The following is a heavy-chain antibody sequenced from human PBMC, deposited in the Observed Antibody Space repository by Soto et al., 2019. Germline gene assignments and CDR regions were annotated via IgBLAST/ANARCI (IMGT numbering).Heavy chain of an antibody. CDR2: IYGSGRGI. D-gene: IGHD2-21*01. CDR1: GLPHSNFA. J-gene: IGHJ4*02. CDR3: AKDAVYNDGLWLMDH. Sequence: VGSLRLSCTASGLPHSNFAMMWVRQAPGKGLECISGIYGSGRGIEYADSVKGRFTISRDNSKNTVYLEMTDLRVDDTAVYYCAKDAVYNDGLWLMDHWGQGTQVTVSS. V-gene: IGHV3-23*05.